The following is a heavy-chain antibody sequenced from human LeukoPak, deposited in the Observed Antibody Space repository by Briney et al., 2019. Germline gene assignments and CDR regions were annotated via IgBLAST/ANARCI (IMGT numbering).Heavy chain of an antibody. Sequence: ASVKVSCKASGYTFTSHYMHWVRHAPGQGLEWMGMISPSGGRPSYSQKFQGRVTMTRDTSTSTVYMELSSLRSDDTAVYFCARDGAPGTYYFDHWGQGTLVTVSS. V-gene: IGHV1-46*01. CDR2: ISPSGGRP. D-gene: IGHD1-26*01. CDR1: GYTFTSHY. J-gene: IGHJ4*02. CDR3: ARDGAPGTYYFDH.